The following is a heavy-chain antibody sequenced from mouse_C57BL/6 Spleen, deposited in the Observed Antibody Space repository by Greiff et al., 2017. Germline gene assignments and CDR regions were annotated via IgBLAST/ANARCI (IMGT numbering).Heavy chain of an antibody. CDR2: IHPNSGST. J-gene: IGHJ4*01. V-gene: IGHV1-64*01. CDR3: ARSDGDDEAMDF. D-gene: IGHD2-2*01. Sequence: VQLQQPGAELVKPGASVKLSCKASGYTFTSYWMHWVKQRPGQGLEWIGMIHPNSGSTNYNEKFKSKATLTVDKSSSTAYMQLICLTSKDSAVYYCARSDGDDEAMDFWGQGTSVTGSS. CDR1: GYTFTSYW.